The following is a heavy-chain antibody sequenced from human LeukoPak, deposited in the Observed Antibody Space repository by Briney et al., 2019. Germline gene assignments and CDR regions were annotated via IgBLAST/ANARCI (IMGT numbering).Heavy chain of an antibody. J-gene: IGHJ6*02. V-gene: IGHV3-9*01. CDR1: GFAFHNYA. Sequence: GRSLRLSCVGSGFAFHNYAMHCVRRPPGKGLEWVSAINWNSDTKAYADSVKGRFTISRDRARNSLYLQMDSLRPEDTALYYCAKDTGGNGAYFYAMDVWGQGTSVTVSS. CDR3: AKDTGGNGAYFYAMDV. D-gene: IGHD4-23*01. CDR2: INWNSDTK.